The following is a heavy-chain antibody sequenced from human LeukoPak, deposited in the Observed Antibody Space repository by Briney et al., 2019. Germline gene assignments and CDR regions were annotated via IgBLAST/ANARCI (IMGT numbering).Heavy chain of an antibody. J-gene: IGHJ5*02. D-gene: IGHD6-13*01. CDR2: IYTSGST. V-gene: IGHV4-61*02. Sequence: PSQTLSLTCTVSGGSISSGSYYWSWIRQPAGKGLEWIGRIYTSGSTNYNPSLKSRVTISVDTSKDQFSLKLSSVTAADTAVYYCARDDSSSWYNWFDPWGQGTLVTVSS. CDR3: ARDDSSSWYNWFDP. CDR1: GGSISSGSYY.